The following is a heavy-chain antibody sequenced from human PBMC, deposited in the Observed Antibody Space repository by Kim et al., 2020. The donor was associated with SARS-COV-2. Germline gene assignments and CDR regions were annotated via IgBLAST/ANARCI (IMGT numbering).Heavy chain of an antibody. V-gene: IGHV4-39*01. CDR3: ASYCSGGSCYRSTLYYFDY. J-gene: IGHJ4*02. CDR2: IYYSGST. Sequence: SETLSLTCTVSGGSISSSSYYWGWIRQPPGKGLEWIGSIYYSGSTYYNPSLKSRVTISVDTSKNQFSLKLSSVTAADTAVYYCASYCSGGSCYRSTLYYFDYWGQGTLVTVSS. CDR1: GGSISSSSYY. D-gene: IGHD2-15*01.